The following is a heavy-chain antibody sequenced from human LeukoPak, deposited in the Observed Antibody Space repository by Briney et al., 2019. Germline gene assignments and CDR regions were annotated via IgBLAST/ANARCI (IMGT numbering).Heavy chain of an antibody. CDR1: GFIFSSYW. V-gene: IGHV3-74*03. Sequence: GGSLRLSCAASGFIFSSYWMHWVRQTPGEGPLWLSRINGDGTSTAYAHSVQGRFIISRDNAKNTLYLQMNSLRVDDTAVCYCTRQWHTPSDYWGQGTVVTVSS. CDR2: INGDGTST. D-gene: IGHD6-19*01. CDR3: TRQWHTPSDY. J-gene: IGHJ4*02.